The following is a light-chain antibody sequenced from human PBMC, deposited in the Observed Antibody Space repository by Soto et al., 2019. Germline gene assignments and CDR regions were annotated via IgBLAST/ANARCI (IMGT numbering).Light chain of an antibody. V-gene: IGKV3-11*01. Sequence: EVVLTQSPDTLSLSPGETATLSCRASQSVDRYVAWYQQKLGQAPRLLIYDAYTRATGVGDRFTGSGSATDFSLTITSLETEDFEVYYCQRLGKWTSTFGPGTKVDIK. J-gene: IGKJ2*02. CDR1: QSVDRY. CDR3: QRLGKWTST. CDR2: DAY.